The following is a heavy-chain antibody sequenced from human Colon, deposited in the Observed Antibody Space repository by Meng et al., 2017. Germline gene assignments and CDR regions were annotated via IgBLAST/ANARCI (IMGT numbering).Heavy chain of an antibody. CDR1: GDAIPNYTW. D-gene: IGHD3-10*01. CDR3: TRGSGGSV. Sequence: QGQLQESGPGLVKPSETLPLTCAVSGDAIPNYTWRCWVRQPPGKGLEWIGDIPHSGSSAYNPSLKSRVPMSIDKSKNQFSLTLTSVTAADTAVYYCTRGSGGSVWGQGTLVTVSS. J-gene: IGHJ4*02. V-gene: IGHV4-4*02. CDR2: IPHSGSS.